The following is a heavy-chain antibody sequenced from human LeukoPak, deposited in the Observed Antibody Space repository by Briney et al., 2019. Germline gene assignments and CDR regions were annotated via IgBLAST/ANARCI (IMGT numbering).Heavy chain of an antibody. CDR2: VYPGDSET. J-gene: IGHJ3*01. Sequence: GESLKISCKASGYTFTNYWIVWVRQMPGKGLEWMGIVYPGDSETKYSPSFQGQVTISADKSVSIAYLQWSSLKASDTAMYYCARPNITSYYDSRGYDAFDVWGQGTMVIVSS. CDR1: GYTFTNYW. CDR3: ARPNITSYYDSRGYDAFDV. D-gene: IGHD3-22*01. V-gene: IGHV5-51*01.